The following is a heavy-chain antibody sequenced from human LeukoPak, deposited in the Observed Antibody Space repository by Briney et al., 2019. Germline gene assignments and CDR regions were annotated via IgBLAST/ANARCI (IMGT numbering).Heavy chain of an antibody. CDR1: GFTFDDYA. CDR2: ISWNSGSI. J-gene: IGHJ4*02. CDR3: AITRGTNNLDY. Sequence: GGSLRLSCAASGFTFDDYAMHWVRQAPGKGLEWVSGISWNSGSIGYADSVKGRFTISRDNSKNTLYLQMNSLRAEDTAVYYCAITRGTNNLDYWGQGTLVTVSS. V-gene: IGHV3-9*01. D-gene: IGHD1/OR15-1a*01.